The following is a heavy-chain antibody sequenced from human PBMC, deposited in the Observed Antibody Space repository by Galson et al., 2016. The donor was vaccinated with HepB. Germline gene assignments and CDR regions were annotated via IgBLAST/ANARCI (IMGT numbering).Heavy chain of an antibody. CDR2: ISDSGRTT. D-gene: IGHD5-12*01. CDR3: ANLRGGYSGPRYYDYYNGMDV. Sequence: SLRLSCAASGFAFSSYAMSWVRQAPGKGLEWVSAISDSGRTTYYTDSVKGRFTISRDNSRNTLHLQMNSLTAEDTAIYYCANLRGGYSGPRYYDYYNGMDVGRQGTTVTVSS. CDR1: GFAFSSYA. V-gene: IGHV3-23*01. J-gene: IGHJ6*02.